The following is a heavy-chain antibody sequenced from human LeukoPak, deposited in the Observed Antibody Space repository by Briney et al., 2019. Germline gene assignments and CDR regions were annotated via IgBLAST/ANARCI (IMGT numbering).Heavy chain of an antibody. Sequence: SETLSLTCAVYGGSFSGYYWSWIRQPPGKGLEWIGYVYYSGSTNYNPSLKSRATISVDTSKNQFSLKLSSVTAADTAVYYCARGRKAAAGMGNDYFDYWGQGTLVTVSS. J-gene: IGHJ4*02. CDR3: ARGRKAAAGMGNDYFDY. CDR2: VYYSGST. CDR1: GGSFSGYY. V-gene: IGHV4-34*01. D-gene: IGHD6-13*01.